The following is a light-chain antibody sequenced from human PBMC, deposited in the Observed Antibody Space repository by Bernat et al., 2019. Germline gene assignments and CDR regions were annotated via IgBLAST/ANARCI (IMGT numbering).Light chain of an antibody. CDR2: RNN. CDR3: SAWDSRLSVWV. CDR1: INNVGNQG. Sequence: QAGLTQPPSVSKGLRQTATLTCTGNINNVGNQGAAWLQQHQGHPPKLLSYRNNNRPSGISERFSASSSGNTASLTITGLQPEDEADYYCSAWDSRLSVWVFGGGTKLTVL. V-gene: IGLV10-54*04. J-gene: IGLJ3*02.